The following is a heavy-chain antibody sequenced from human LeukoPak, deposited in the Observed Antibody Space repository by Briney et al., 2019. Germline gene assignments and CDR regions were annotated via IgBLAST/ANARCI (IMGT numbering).Heavy chain of an antibody. D-gene: IGHD6-13*01. CDR2: INHSGST. J-gene: IGHJ4*02. V-gene: IGHV4-34*01. Sequence: SETLSLTCAVYGGSFSGYYWSWIRQPPGKGLEWIGEINHSGSTNYNPSLKSRVTISVDTSKNQFSLKLTSVTAADTAVYYCASLSSPGYFDYWGQGTLVTVSS. CDR3: ASLSSPGYFDY. CDR1: GGSFSGYY.